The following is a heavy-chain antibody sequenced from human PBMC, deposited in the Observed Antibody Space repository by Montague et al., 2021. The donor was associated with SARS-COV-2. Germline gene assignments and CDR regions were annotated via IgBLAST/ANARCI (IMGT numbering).Heavy chain of an antibody. D-gene: IGHD2/OR15-2a*01. CDR1: GFTVNTNF. CDR3: STSITLPEVLAS. V-gene: IGHV3-53*01. J-gene: IGHJ5*02. CDR2: IYSSSIT. Sequence: SLRLSCAASGFTVNTNFMTWVRQAPGKGLEWISFIYSSSITYYADSVKGRFTISRDDSKNTVFLQLNSLRAEDTATYFCSTSITLPEVLASWGKGTLVTVSS.